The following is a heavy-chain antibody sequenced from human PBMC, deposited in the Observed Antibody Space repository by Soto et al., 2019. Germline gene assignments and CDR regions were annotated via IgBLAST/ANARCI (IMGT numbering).Heavy chain of an antibody. CDR2: IYWDDDK. V-gene: IGHV2-5*02. D-gene: IGHD2-21*02. Sequence: QITLKESGPTLVKPTQTLTLTCTFSAFSLSTGGVGVGWIRQPPGKALEWLALIYWDDDKRYSPSLRSRLTRTKDTSKNQVVLTMTNMDPVDTATYYCIQSRCGGDCLQSYASYYYYGMDVWGQGTTVTVSS. CDR1: AFSLSTGGVG. CDR3: IQSRCGGDCLQSYASYYYYGMDV. J-gene: IGHJ6*02.